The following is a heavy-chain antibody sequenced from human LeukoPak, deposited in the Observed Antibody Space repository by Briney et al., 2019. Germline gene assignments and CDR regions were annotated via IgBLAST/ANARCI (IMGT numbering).Heavy chain of an antibody. CDR1: GGFITTYD. J-gene: IGHJ4*02. D-gene: IGHD2-15*01. CDR2: IYYNGST. V-gene: IGHV4-59*01. CDR3: ARIGSPFGTLDS. Sequence: PSETLSLTCTVSGGFITTYDWSWIRQPPGKGLEGIGYIYYNGSTNYNPSLKSRVTISVDTSKSHFSLKLSSVTAADTAIYYCARIGSPFGTLDSWGQGTLVTVSS.